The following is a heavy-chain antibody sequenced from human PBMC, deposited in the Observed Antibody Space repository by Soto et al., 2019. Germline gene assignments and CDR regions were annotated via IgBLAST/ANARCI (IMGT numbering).Heavy chain of an antibody. CDR1: GGSISSYY. V-gene: IGHV4-59*01. J-gene: IGHJ4*02. CDR3: ARLSDCSGGRCYSAYFDY. CDR2: IYYTGNT. Sequence: QVQLQESGPGLVKPSKTLSLTCTVSGGSISSYYWSWIRQPPGKGLEWIGYIYYTGNTNYNPSLKRRGTISVDTSKNQFSLKLTSVTSADTAVYYCARLSDCSGGRCYSAYFDYWGQGTLVTVSS. D-gene: IGHD2-15*01.